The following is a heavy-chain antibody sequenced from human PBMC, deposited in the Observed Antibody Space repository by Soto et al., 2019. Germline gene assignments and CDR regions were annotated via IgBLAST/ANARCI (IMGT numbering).Heavy chain of an antibody. V-gene: IGHV4-59*01. J-gene: IGHJ4*02. CDR2: ISYSGST. D-gene: IGHD3-3*01. CDR1: GGSISSYY. CDR3: AGHPNDFWSGDYPTTDY. Sequence: SETLSLTCTVSGGSISSYYWSWIRQPPGKGLEWIGYISYSGSTNYNPSLKGRLTISVDTSKNQFSLKLSSVTAADTAVYYCAGHPNDFWSGDYPTTDYWGQGTLVTVSS.